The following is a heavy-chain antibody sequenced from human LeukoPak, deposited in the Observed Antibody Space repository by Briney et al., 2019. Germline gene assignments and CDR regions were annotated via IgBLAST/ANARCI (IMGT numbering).Heavy chain of an antibody. V-gene: IGHV5-51*01. CDR3: ARQGCSSSSCYSPLDY. CDR2: IYPGDSDT. CDR1: GYSFTSYW. J-gene: IGHJ4*02. Sequence: GESLKISCKGSGYSFTSYWIGWVRQMPGKGLEWMGIIYPGDSDTRYSPSFQGQVTISADKSISTAYLQWSSLKASDTAMYYCARQGCSSSSCYSPLDYWGQGTLVTVSS. D-gene: IGHD2-2*01.